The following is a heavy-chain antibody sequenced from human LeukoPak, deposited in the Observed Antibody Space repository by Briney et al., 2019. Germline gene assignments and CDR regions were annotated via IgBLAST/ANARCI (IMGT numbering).Heavy chain of an antibody. CDR3: ARGSEQEGDYFDY. J-gene: IGHJ4*02. CDR1: GYSISSGYY. V-gene: IGHV4-38-2*01. CDR2: IYHSGST. D-gene: IGHD1/OR15-1a*01. Sequence: PSETLSLTCAVSGYSISSGYYWGWIRQPPGKGLEWIGSIYHSGSTNYNPSLKSRVTISVDTSKNQFSLKLSSVTAADTAVYYCARGSEQEGDYFDYWGQGTLVTVSS.